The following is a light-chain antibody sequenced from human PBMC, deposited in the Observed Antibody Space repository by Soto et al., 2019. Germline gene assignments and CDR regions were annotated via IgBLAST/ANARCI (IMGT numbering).Light chain of an antibody. CDR3: AAWDDSLNGPV. J-gene: IGLJ1*01. Sequence: QFVLTQPPSASGTPGQRVTISCSGSSSNIGSNTVNWYQQLPGTAPKLLIYSNNQRPSGVPDRFSGSKSGTSASLAISGLQSEDKADYYCAAWDDSLNGPVFGTGTKVTVL. V-gene: IGLV1-44*01. CDR2: SNN. CDR1: SSNIGSNT.